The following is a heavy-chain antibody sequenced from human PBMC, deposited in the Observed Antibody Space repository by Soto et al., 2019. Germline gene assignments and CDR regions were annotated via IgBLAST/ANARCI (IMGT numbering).Heavy chain of an antibody. CDR3: ATVEVSGSYPLGYYGMDV. CDR1: GYTLTELS. D-gene: IGHD1-26*01. CDR2: FDPEDGET. Sequence: ASVKVSCTVSGYTLTELSMHWVRQAPGKGLEWMGGFDPEDGETIYAQKFQGRVTMTEDTSTDTAYMELSSLRSEDTAVYYCATVEVSGSYPLGYYGMDVWGQGTTVTVSS. J-gene: IGHJ6*02. V-gene: IGHV1-24*01.